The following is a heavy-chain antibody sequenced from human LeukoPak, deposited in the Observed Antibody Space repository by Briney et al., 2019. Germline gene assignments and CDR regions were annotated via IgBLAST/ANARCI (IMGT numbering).Heavy chain of an antibody. D-gene: IGHD2-21*02. J-gene: IGHJ4*02. CDR1: GGSFSPYY. Sequence: SETLSLTCAVYGGSFSPYYWSWIRQPPGKGLEWIGEINHGGSTNYNPSLKSRVTISVDTSKNQFSLRLSSVTAADTAVYYCARGGFYCGGDCYVDYWGQGTLVTVSS. CDR3: ARGGFYCGGDCYVDY. V-gene: IGHV4-34*01. CDR2: INHGGST.